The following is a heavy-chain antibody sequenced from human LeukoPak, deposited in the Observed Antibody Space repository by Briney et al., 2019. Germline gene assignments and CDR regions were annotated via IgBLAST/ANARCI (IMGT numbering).Heavy chain of an antibody. V-gene: IGHV3-21*01. CDR1: GFTFSSYN. J-gene: IGHJ4*02. Sequence: PGGSLRLSCAASGFTFSSYNMNWVRQAPGKGLEWVSSISSNNGYIYYADSVKGRFTISRDNAKNSLYLQMNSLRAEDTALYYCARDMSCTNAVXSPLXXWGQGTLVTVX. CDR2: ISSNNGYI. CDR3: ARDMSCTNAVXSPLXX. D-gene: IGHD2-8*01.